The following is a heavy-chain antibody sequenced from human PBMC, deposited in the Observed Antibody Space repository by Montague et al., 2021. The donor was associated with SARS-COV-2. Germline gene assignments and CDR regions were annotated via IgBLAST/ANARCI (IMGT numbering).Heavy chain of an antibody. D-gene: IGHD1-1*01. Sequence: PALVKPTQTLTLTCTFSGFSLSTSGVGVGWIRQPPGKALEWLALIYWDDDKRYSPSLKSRLTITKDTSKNQVDLTMTNMDPVNTATYYCAANRTTGWAFDYWGQGTPATVSS. V-gene: IGHV2-5*02. CDR1: GFSLSTSGVG. CDR3: AANRTTGWAFDY. CDR2: IYWDDDK. J-gene: IGHJ4*02.